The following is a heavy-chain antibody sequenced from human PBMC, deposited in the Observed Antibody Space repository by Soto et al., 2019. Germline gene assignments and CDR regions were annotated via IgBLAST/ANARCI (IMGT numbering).Heavy chain of an antibody. J-gene: IGHJ6*02. CDR2: ISGSGGST. CDR1: GFTFSTFA. CDR3: AKPPEDIAATGRTLYYYYGLDV. D-gene: IGHD6-13*01. Sequence: GGSLRLSCAASGFTFSTFAMSWVRQAPGKGLEWVSAISGSGGSTYYADSVKGLLTISRDNSKNTLFLQMNSLRAEDTAVYYCAKPPEDIAATGRTLYYYYGLDVWGQGTTVTVSS. V-gene: IGHV3-23*01.